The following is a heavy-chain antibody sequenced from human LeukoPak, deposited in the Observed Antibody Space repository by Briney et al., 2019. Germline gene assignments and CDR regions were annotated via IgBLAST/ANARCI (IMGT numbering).Heavy chain of an antibody. CDR1: GFTFNAYA. V-gene: IGHV3-23*01. J-gene: IGHJ4*02. Sequence: GALRLSCAASGFTFNAYAMSWVRQAPGEGLQWVSGISVTGGSTYYADSVKDRFTISRDNSKNTLYLQMNSLRAEDTAVYYCATLSGYYSDSSGYYSRSVNDYWGQGTLVTVSS. CDR3: ATLSGYYSDSSGYYSRSVNDY. CDR2: ISVTGGST. D-gene: IGHD3-22*01.